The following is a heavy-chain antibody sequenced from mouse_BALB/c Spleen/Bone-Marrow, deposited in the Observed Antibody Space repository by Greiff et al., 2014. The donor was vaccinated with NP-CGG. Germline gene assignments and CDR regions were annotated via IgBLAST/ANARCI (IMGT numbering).Heavy chain of an antibody. J-gene: IGHJ2*01. CDR3: AKGGNYRYDFDY. Sequence: EVQLQQSGPELVKPGASVKMSCKASGYTFTSYVMHWVKQKPGQGLEWIGYINPYNDGTKYNEKFKGMATLTTDRSSSTAYMELSSLTSEDSAVYYCAKGGNYRYDFDYWGQGTTLTVSS. D-gene: IGHD2-14*01. CDR1: GYTFTSYV. V-gene: IGHV1-14*01. CDR2: INPYNDGT.